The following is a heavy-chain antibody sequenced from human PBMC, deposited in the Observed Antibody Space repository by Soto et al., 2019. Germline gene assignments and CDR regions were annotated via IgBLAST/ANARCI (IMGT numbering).Heavy chain of an antibody. V-gene: IGHV3-11*01. CDR3: ASRSVTVAARSYGMDV. D-gene: IGHD6-19*01. Sequence: PGGSLRLSCAASGFTFSDYYMSWLRQAPGKGLEWVSYISSSGSTIYYADSVKGRFTISRDNAKNSLYLQMNSLRAEDTAVYYCASRSVTVAARSYGMDVWGQGTTVTVSS. CDR2: ISSSGSTI. J-gene: IGHJ6*02. CDR1: GFTFSDYY.